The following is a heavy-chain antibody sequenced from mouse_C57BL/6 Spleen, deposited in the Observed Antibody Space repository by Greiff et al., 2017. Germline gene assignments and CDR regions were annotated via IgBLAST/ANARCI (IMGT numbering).Heavy chain of an antibody. V-gene: IGHV1-63*01. CDR1: GYTFTNYW. D-gene: IGHD3-2*02. J-gene: IGHJ2*01. CDR2: IYPGGGYT. Sequence: VQLQESGAELVRPGTSVKMSCKASGYTFTNYWIGWAKQRPGHGLEWIGDIYPGGGYTNYNEKFKGQATLTADKSSSTAYMQFSSLTSEDSAIYYCAREGAQATFDYWGQGTTLTVSS. CDR3: AREGAQATFDY.